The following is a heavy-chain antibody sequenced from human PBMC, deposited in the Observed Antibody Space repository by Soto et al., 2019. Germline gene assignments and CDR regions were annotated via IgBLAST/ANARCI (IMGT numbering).Heavy chain of an antibody. CDR3: ARHKAFYYDSSGA. V-gene: IGHV5-10-1*01. Sequence: GESLKISCKGSGYSFTSYWISWVSQMPAKGLEWMGRIDPSDSYANYSPSFQGHVTFSVDKSISTAYLQWSSLRASDTAIYYCARHKAFYYDSSGAWGQGTLVTVSS. J-gene: IGHJ5*02. D-gene: IGHD3-22*01. CDR1: GYSFTSYW. CDR2: IDPSDSYA.